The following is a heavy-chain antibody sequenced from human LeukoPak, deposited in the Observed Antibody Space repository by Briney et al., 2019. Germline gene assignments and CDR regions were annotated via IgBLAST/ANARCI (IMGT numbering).Heavy chain of an antibody. D-gene: IGHD2-2*01. CDR2: IYHSGST. CDR3: ARQLGYCSSTSCLLYWFDP. V-gene: IGHV4-38-2*01. J-gene: IGHJ5*02. Sequence: SETLSLTCAVPGYSNSSGYYWGWIRQPPGKGLEWIGSIYHSGSTYYNPSLKSRVTISVDTSKNQFSLKLSSVTAADTAVYYCARQLGYCSSTSCLLYWFDPWGQGTLVTVSS. CDR1: GYSNSSGYY.